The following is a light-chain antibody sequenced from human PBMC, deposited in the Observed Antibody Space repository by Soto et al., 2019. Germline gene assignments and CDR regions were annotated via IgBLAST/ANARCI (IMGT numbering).Light chain of an antibody. CDR3: QQYDNWYT. Sequence: EIVLTQSPGTLSLSPGERATLSCRASQSVSSSYLAWYQQKPGQAPRLLIYGASSRATGIPDRFSGSGSGTDFTLTISSLQSEDSAVYYCQQYDNWYTFGPRTKLEIK. V-gene: IGKV3-20*01. CDR2: GAS. CDR1: QSVSSSY. J-gene: IGKJ2*01.